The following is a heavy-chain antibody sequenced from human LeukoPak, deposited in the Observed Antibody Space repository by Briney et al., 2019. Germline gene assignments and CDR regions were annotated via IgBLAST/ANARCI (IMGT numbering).Heavy chain of an antibody. CDR2: ISGSGGST. J-gene: IGHJ6*02. V-gene: IGHV3-23*01. D-gene: IGHD2-15*01. CDR3: ATGTPSYYYYYGMDV. CDR1: GFTFSSYA. Sequence: PGGSLRLSCAASGFTFSSYAMSWVRQAPGKGLEWVSAISGSGGSTYYADSVKGRFTISRDNSKNTLYLQMNSLRAEDTAVYYCATGTPSYYYYYGMDVWGQGTTVTVSS.